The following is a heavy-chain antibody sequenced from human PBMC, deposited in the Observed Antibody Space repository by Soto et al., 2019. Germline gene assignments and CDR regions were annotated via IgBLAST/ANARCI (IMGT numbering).Heavy chain of an antibody. J-gene: IGHJ4*02. V-gene: IGHV2-5*02. D-gene: IGHD3-3*01. CDR2: IYWDDDK. CDR1: GFSLTTSGVG. CDR3: AHRVLRTVFGLVTTTAIYFDF. Sequence: QITLNESGPTQVKPRQTLTLTCTFSGFSLTTSGVGVGWIRQSPGKAPEWLALIYWDDDKRYSPSLKSRLTITKVTSKNQVVLTMADLDPAHTATYYCAHRVLRTVFGLVTTTAIYFDFWGQGTPVAVSS.